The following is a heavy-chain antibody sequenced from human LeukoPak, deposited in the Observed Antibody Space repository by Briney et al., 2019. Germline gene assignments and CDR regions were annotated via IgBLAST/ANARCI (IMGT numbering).Heavy chain of an antibody. CDR3: ARVYYHDSRSNYFDP. J-gene: IGHJ5*02. CDR2: IYYSGST. CDR1: GDSISLYY. D-gene: IGHD3-22*01. Sequence: SETLSLTCTVSGDSISLYYWSWIRQPPGKGLEWIGYIYYSGSTYYNPSLKGRVTISVDTSKNQFSLKLSSVTAADTAVYYCARVYYHDSRSNYFDPWGQGTLVTVSS. V-gene: IGHV4-59*08.